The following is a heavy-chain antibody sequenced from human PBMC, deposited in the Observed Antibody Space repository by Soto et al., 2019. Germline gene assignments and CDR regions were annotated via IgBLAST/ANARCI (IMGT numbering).Heavy chain of an antibody. V-gene: IGHV4-34*01. J-gene: IGHJ6*02. CDR2: INHSGST. CDR1: GGSFSGYY. D-gene: IGHD2-21*02. Sequence: SETLSLTCAVYGGSFSGYYWSWIRQPPGKGLEWIGEINHSGSTNYNPSLKSRVTTSVDTSKNQFSLKLSSVTAADTAVYYCARGRHIVVVTGVYYYYGMDVWGQGTTVTVSS. CDR3: ARGRHIVVVTGVYYYYGMDV.